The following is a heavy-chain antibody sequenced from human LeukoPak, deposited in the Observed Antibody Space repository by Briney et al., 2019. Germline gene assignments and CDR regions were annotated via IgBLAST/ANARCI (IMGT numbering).Heavy chain of an antibody. CDR2: ILCYGRT. Sequence: SATPSLTCTVSGGSIIIGSYYSGWIRHPPGKGLEWLGCILCYGRTHYHPSLKSRVTITVHPSKNRFSLKLSSVTAADTSVYYCARQGRYSSSCSGRIYYYYYYYMDVWGKGTTVTISS. D-gene: IGHD6-13*01. CDR3: ARQGRYSSSCSGRIYYYYYYYMDV. V-gene: IGHV4-39*01. CDR1: GGSIIIGSYY. J-gene: IGHJ6*03.